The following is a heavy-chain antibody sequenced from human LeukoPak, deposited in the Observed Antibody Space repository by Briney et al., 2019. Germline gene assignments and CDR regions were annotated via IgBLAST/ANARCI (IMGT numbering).Heavy chain of an antibody. J-gene: IGHJ4*02. CDR2: ISSSSSYI. CDR1: GFTFSSYA. CDR3: ARGPPTAGAFDY. D-gene: IGHD6-25*01. Sequence: GGSLRLSCAASGFTFSSYAMSWVRQAPGKGLEWVSSISSSSSYIYYADSVKGRFTISRDNAKNSLYLQMNSLRAEDTAVYYCARGPPTAGAFDYWGQGTLVTVSS. V-gene: IGHV3-21*01.